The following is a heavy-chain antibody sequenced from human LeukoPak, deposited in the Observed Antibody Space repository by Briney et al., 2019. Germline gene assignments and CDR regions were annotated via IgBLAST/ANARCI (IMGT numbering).Heavy chain of an antibody. CDR3: AREGLGDAFDL. V-gene: IGHV4-59*01. D-gene: IGHD2-15*01. CDR1: DGSITNND. J-gene: IGHJ3*01. CDR2: VHYSGTT. Sequence: PSETLSLTCTVSDGSITNNDWSWVRQTPGRGLEFIGYVHYSGTTNYNPSLRSRVTISIDTSRKHFFLKLKSVTAADTAVYYCAREGLGDAFDLWGQGTMVTVSS.